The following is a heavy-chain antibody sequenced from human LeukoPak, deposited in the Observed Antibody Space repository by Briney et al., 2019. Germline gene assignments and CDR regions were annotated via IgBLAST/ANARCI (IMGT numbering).Heavy chain of an antibody. CDR1: GFTFSGSA. Sequence: GGSLRLSCAASGFTFSGSAMHWVRQASGKGLEWVGGIRSNTNSYATAYSASVKGRFTISRDDSKNTAYMQMNSLKTEDTAVYYCTGRDDFWSGYSFDYWGQGALVTVSS. D-gene: IGHD3-3*01. J-gene: IGHJ4*02. CDR3: TGRDDFWSGYSFDY. V-gene: IGHV3-73*01. CDR2: IRSNTNSYAT.